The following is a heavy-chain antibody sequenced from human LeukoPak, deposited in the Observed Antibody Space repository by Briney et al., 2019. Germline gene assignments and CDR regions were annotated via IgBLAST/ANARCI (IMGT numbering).Heavy chain of an antibody. CDR1: GFIFSTYS. V-gene: IGHV3-21*01. CDR3: ARAGFGELLVAAFDI. J-gene: IGHJ3*02. D-gene: IGHD1-26*01. CDR2: ISSSTYI. Sequence: GGSLRLSCAASGFIFSTYSMNWVRQAPGKGLEWVSSISSSTYIYYADSLKGRFTISRDNAKKSLYLQMNSLRVEDTAVYYCARAGFGELLVAAFDIWGQGTMVTVSS.